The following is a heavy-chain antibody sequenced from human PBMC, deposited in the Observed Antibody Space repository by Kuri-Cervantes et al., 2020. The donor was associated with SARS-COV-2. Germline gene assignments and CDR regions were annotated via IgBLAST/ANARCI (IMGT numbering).Heavy chain of an antibody. CDR3: AKADIVVVPAAHSPDAFDI. Sequence: GESLKISCAASGFTFSSYAMSWVRQAPGKGLEWVSAISGSGGSTYYADSVKGRFTISRDNSKNTLYLQMNSLRAEDTAVYYCAKADIVVVPAAHSPDAFDIWGQGTMVTVSS. J-gene: IGHJ3*02. CDR1: GFTFSSYA. D-gene: IGHD2-2*01. V-gene: IGHV3-23*01. CDR2: ISGSGGST.